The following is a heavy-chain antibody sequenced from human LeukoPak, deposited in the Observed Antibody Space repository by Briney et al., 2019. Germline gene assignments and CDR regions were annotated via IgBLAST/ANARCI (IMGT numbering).Heavy chain of an antibody. Sequence: PGESLKISCKGSGYRFTSYWITRVRQMPGKGLEWMGIIYPSDSDTTYSPSFQGQVTISADKSISTAYLQWNSLKASDTAMYYCARQTTTTTYDSWGQGTLVTVSS. CDR1: GYRFTSYW. J-gene: IGHJ4*02. V-gene: IGHV5-51*01. CDR2: IYPSDSDT. D-gene: IGHD4-11*01. CDR3: ARQTTTTTYDS.